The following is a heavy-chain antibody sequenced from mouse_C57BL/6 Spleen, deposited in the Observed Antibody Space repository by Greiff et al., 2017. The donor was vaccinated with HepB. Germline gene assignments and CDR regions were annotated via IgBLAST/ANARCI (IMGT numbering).Heavy chain of an antibody. CDR3: ALYYDSYCFDY. J-gene: IGHJ2*01. CDR1: GYTFTSYG. Sequence: QVQLQQSGAELARPGASVKLSCKASGYTFTSYGISWVKQRTGQGLEWIGEIYPRSGNTYYNEKFKGKATLTADKSSSTAYMELRSLTSEDAAVYFCALYYDSYCFDYWGQGTTLTVSS. V-gene: IGHV1-81*01. D-gene: IGHD2-4*01. CDR2: IYPRSGNT.